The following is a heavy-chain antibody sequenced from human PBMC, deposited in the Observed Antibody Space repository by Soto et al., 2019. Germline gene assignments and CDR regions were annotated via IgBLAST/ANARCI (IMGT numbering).Heavy chain of an antibody. D-gene: IGHD4-17*01. CDR1: GGSISSGGYS. Sequence: SETLSLTCAVSGGSISSGGYSWSWIRQPPGKGLEGIGYIYHSGSIYYNTSLKSRVTISVDRSKNQFSLKLSSVTAADAAVYYCARASTTVTTLDYWGQGTLVTVSS. CDR3: ARASTTVTTLDY. J-gene: IGHJ4*02. CDR2: IYHSGSI. V-gene: IGHV4-30-2*01.